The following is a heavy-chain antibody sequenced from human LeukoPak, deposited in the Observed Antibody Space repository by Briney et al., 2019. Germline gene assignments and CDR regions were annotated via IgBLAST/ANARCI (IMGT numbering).Heavy chain of an antibody. CDR2: IYTSGST. Sequence: PSETLSLTCTVSGGSISSGVYSWSWIRQPAGKGLEWIGRIYTSGSTNYNPSLKSRVTMSVDTSKNQFSLKLSSVTAADTAVYYCARVLKSGYSNWGQGTLVTVSS. CDR1: GGSISSGVYS. D-gene: IGHD3-3*01. CDR3: ARVLKSGYSN. J-gene: IGHJ4*02. V-gene: IGHV4-61*02.